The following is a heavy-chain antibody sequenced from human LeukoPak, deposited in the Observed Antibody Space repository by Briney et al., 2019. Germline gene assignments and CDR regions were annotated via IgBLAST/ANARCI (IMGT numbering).Heavy chain of an antibody. Sequence: ASETLSLTCTVSGDSISSYYWSWIRQPPEKGLEWIGYIYYSGSTNYNPSLKSRVTISVDTSKNQFSLKLTSVTAADTAAYYCARLRSLGDSSSNYYYMDVWGKGTTVTVSS. CDR2: IYYSGST. CDR3: ARLRSLGDSSSNYYYMDV. V-gene: IGHV4-59*01. J-gene: IGHJ6*03. D-gene: IGHD6-13*01. CDR1: GDSISSYY.